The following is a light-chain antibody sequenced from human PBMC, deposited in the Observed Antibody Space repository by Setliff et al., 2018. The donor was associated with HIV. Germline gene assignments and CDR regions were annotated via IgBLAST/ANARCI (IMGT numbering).Light chain of an antibody. CDR2: EVS. Sequence: QSVLAQPASVSGSPGQSITISCTGTSSDVGGYNYVSWYQQHPGKAPKLMIYEVSNRPSGVSDRFSGSKSGNTASLTISGLQTEDEADYFCSSYTSSSPLYVFGTGTRSP. CDR3: SSYTSSSPLYV. V-gene: IGLV2-14*01. CDR1: SSDVGGYNY. J-gene: IGLJ1*01.